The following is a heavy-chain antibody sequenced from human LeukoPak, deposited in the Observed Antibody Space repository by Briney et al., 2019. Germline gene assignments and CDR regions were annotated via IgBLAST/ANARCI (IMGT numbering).Heavy chain of an antibody. CDR2: IKQDGSEK. V-gene: IGHV3-7*01. Sequence: GGSLRLSCAASGFTFSNAWMSWVRQAPGKGLEWVANIKQDGSEKYYVDSVKGRFTISRDNAKNSLYLQMNSLRAEDTAVYYCARGGYDSEFDPWGQGTLVTVSS. J-gene: IGHJ5*02. CDR1: GFTFSNAW. D-gene: IGHD5-12*01. CDR3: ARGGYDSEFDP.